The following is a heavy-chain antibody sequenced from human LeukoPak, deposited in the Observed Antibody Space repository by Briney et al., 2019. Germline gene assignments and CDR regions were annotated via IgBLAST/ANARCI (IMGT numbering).Heavy chain of an antibody. J-gene: IGHJ4*02. CDR2: IYYSGST. CDR1: GGSISSSSYY. D-gene: IGHD3-3*01. V-gene: IGHV4-39*01. Sequence: KASETLSLTCTVCGGSISSSSYYWGWIRQPSGKGLEWIGSIYYSGSTYYNASLKSRVTISVDTSKNQFSLKLSSVTAADTAVYYCARRRRGSGFDYWGQGTLVTVSS. CDR3: ARRRRGSGFDY.